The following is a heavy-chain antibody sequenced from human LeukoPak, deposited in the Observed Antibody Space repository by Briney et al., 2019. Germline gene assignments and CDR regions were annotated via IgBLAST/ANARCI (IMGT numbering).Heavy chain of an antibody. V-gene: IGHV1-2*02. CDR1: GYTFTGYY. J-gene: IGHJ4*02. CDR2: INPNSGGT. D-gene: IGHD6-19*01. Sequence: GASVKVSCKASGYTFTGYYMHWVRQAPGQGLEWMGWINPNSGGTNYAQKFQGRVTMTRDTSISTAYMELSRLRSDDTAVYYCARGLAVAGPGPDYWGQGTLVTVSS. CDR3: ARGLAVAGPGPDY.